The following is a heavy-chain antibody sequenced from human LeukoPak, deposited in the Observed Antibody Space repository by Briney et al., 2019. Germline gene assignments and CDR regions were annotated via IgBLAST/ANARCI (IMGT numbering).Heavy chain of an antibody. CDR3: ARHALLEWLLWRD. V-gene: IGHV4-39*01. CDR1: GGSINRSSRYY. J-gene: IGHJ4*02. D-gene: IGHD3-3*01. Sequence: SETLSLTCTVSGGSINRSSRYYWGWIRQPPGKGLEWIGSIFYSGSTYYNPSLKSRVTISVDTSNNQFSLKLTSVTAADTAVYYCARHALLEWLLWRDWGQGTLVTVSS. CDR2: IFYSGST.